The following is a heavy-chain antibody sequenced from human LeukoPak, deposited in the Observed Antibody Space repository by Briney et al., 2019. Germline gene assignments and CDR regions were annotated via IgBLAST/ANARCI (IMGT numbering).Heavy chain of an antibody. CDR1: GFTFDDYA. Sequence: PGGSLRLSCAASGFTFDDYAMHWVRHAPGKGLEWVSGISWNSGSIGYADSVKGRFTISRDSAKNSLYLQMNSLRAEDTALYYCAKSHGMVRGVITYYYGMDVWGQGTTVTVSS. CDR2: ISWNSGSI. CDR3: AKSHGMVRGVITYYYGMDV. J-gene: IGHJ6*02. V-gene: IGHV3-9*01. D-gene: IGHD3-10*01.